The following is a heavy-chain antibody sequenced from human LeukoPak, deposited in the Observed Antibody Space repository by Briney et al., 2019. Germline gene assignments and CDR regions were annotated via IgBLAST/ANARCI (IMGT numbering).Heavy chain of an antibody. Sequence: SETLSLTCTVSGGSISTYYWSWIRQPPGKGLEWIGYIYYSGSTNYNPSLKSRVTISVDTSKNQFSLRLSSVTAADTAVYYSARLASGSYGPLTPFDYWGQGTLVTVSS. CDR2: IYYSGST. CDR3: ARLASGSYGPLTPFDY. V-gene: IGHV4-59*08. CDR1: GGSISTYY. D-gene: IGHD1-26*01. J-gene: IGHJ4*02.